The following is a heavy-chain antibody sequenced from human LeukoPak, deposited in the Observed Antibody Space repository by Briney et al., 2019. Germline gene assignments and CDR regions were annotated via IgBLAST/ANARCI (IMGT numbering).Heavy chain of an antibody. CDR2: INPNSGGT. CDR1: GYTFTGYY. J-gene: IGHJ5*02. Sequence: ASVKVSCKASGYTFTGYYMHWVRQAPGQGLEWMGWINPNSGGTNYAQKSQGRVTMTRDTSISTAYMELSRLRSDDTAVYYCARGPDRYSSGWWVNWFDPWGQGTLVTVPS. V-gene: IGHV1-2*02. D-gene: IGHD6-19*01. CDR3: ARGPDRYSSGWWVNWFDP.